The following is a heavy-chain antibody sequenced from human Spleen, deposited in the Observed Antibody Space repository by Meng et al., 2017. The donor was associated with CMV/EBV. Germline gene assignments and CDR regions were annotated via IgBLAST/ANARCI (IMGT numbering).Heavy chain of an antibody. J-gene: IGHJ6*02. CDR1: GFSVSKNY. D-gene: IGHD3-9*01. CDR3: ARSHDWLYGMEV. V-gene: IGHV3-53*01. Sequence: GESLKISCAASGFSVSKNYMNWVRQAPGKGLEWVSLIYGGGTTHNADSMKGRFTNSRDNSKNTVYLQMNSLRADDTAAYYCARSHDWLYGMEVWGQGTAVTVSS. CDR2: IYGGGTT.